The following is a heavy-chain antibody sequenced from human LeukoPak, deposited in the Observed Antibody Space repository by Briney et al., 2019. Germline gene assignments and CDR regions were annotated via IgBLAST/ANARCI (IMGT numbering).Heavy chain of an antibody. V-gene: IGHV3-23*01. CDR1: GFTFSSSA. CDR2: ISGSGGGT. J-gene: IGHJ4*02. Sequence: GGSLRLSCAASGFTFSSSAMSWVRQAPGKGLEWVSGISGSGGGTYYADSVKGRFIISRDSSKNTLYLQMNSLRAEDTAAYYCAKAGSIRFDYWGQGTLVTVSS. CDR3: AKAGSIRFDY. D-gene: IGHD1-26*01.